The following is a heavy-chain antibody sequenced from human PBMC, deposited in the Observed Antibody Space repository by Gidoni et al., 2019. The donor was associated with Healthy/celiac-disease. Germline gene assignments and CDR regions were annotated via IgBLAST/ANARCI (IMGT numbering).Heavy chain of an antibody. J-gene: IGHJ4*02. CDR1: GYTFTGYY. V-gene: IGHV1-2*02. D-gene: IGHD3-22*01. CDR2: INPNSGGT. Sequence: QVQLVQSGAEVKKPGASVKVSCKASGYTFTGYYMHWVRQAPGQGLEWMGWINPNSGGTNDAQKFQGRVTMTRDTSISTAYMELSRLRSDDTAVYYCAREGSDLSIGVVITHFDYWGQGTLVTVSS. CDR3: AREGSDLSIGVVITHFDY.